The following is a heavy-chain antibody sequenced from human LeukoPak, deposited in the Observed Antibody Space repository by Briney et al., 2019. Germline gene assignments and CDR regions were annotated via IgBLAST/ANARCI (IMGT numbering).Heavy chain of an antibody. CDR3: ARDGAGGWSFFDY. Sequence: SETLSLTRTVSGGSISSYYWSWIRQPPGKGLEWIGYIYSSGSTNYNPSLKSRVTISVDTSKNQFSLRLTSVTAADTAVYYCARDGAGGWSFFDYWGQGTLVTVSS. V-gene: IGHV4-59*01. CDR1: GGSISSYY. D-gene: IGHD6-19*01. J-gene: IGHJ4*02. CDR2: IYSSGST.